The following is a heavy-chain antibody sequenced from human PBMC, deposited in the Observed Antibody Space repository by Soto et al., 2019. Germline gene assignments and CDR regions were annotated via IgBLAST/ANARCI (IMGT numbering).Heavy chain of an antibody. CDR1: GGTFSSYA. V-gene: IGHV1-69*01. CDR2: IIPIFGTA. J-gene: IGHJ6*02. CDR3: ARSYSSSVLNYYYGMDV. Sequence: QVQLVQSGAEVKKPGSSVKVSCKASGGTFSSYAISWVRQAPGQGLEWMGGIIPIFGTANYAQKFQGRVTITADESTSTAYMELSSLRSEDTAVYYCARSYSSSVLNYYYGMDVWGQGTTVTVSS. D-gene: IGHD6-6*01.